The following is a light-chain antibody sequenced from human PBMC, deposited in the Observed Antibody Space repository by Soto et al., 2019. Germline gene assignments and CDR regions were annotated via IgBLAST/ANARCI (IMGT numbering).Light chain of an antibody. J-gene: IGLJ3*02. CDR1: SSDVGGYNY. Sequence: QSALTQPASVSGSPGQSIAISCTGTSSDVGGYNYVSWYQQHPGKTPNLMIYDVSNRPSGVSNRFSSSKSGNTASLTISGLQAEDEADYYCSSYTSSSTWVFGGGTKVTVL. CDR2: DVS. V-gene: IGLV2-14*01. CDR3: SSYTSSSTWV.